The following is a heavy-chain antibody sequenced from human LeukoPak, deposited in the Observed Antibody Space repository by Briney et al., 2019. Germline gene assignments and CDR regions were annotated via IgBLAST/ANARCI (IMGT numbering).Heavy chain of an antibody. V-gene: IGHV1-8*01. D-gene: IGHD5-12*01. CDR2: MNPNSGNT. CDR1: GYAFTSYD. CDR3: ARGRWRWLQCPLGY. J-gene: IGHJ4*02. Sequence: ASVKVSCKASGYAFTSYDINWVRQATGQGLEWMGWMNPNSGNTGYAQKFQGRVTMTRNTSISKAYMELSSLRSEDTAVYYCARGRWRWLQCPLGYWAQGTLVTVSS.